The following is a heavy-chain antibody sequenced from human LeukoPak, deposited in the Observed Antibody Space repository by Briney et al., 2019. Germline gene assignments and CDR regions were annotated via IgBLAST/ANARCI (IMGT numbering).Heavy chain of an antibody. Sequence: SLRLSCVVSGFTFSNYVMHWVRQAPGKGLEWVAVMSYDGSNSYYADSVKGRFTISRDNSKNTLYLQMNSLRAEDTAVYYCASANGVYDSLDYWGQGTLVTVSS. D-gene: IGHD3-22*01. V-gene: IGHV3-30*04. CDR1: GFTFSNYV. CDR3: ASANGVYDSLDY. CDR2: MSYDGSNS. J-gene: IGHJ4*02.